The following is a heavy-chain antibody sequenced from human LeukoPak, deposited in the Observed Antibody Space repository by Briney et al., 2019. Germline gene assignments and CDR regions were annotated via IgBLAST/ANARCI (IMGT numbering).Heavy chain of an antibody. V-gene: IGHV3-30-3*01. J-gene: IGHJ4*02. CDR3: AREYSSSWYFDY. CDR2: ISYDGSNK. CDR1: GFTFSGYA. Sequence: GGSLRLSCAASGFTFSGYAMHWVRQAPGKGLEWVAVISYDGSNKYYADSVKGRFTISRDNSKNTLYLQMNSLRAEDTAVYYCAREYSSSWYFDYWGQGTLVTVSS. D-gene: IGHD6-13*01.